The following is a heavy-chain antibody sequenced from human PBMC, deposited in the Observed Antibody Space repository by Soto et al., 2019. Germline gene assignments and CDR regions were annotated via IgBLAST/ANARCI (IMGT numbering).Heavy chain of an antibody. J-gene: IGHJ5*02. CDR1: GLPFSGYA. V-gene: IGHV3-30-3*01. Sequence: QGQLMESGGGVVLPGKSLRLSCAASGLPFSGYAMHWVRQAPGTGLEWVASISHTATETFYADSVKGRFTISRDDSKKRVFLQMNNLGAADTAGYHCAGVGYGVSRGQGFDPWGQGTLVTVSS. D-gene: IGHD3-16*01. CDR2: ISHTATET. CDR3: AGVGYGVSRGQGFDP.